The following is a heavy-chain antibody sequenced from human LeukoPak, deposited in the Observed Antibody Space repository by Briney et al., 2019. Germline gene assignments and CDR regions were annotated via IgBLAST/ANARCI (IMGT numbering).Heavy chain of an antibody. V-gene: IGHV4-59*11. CDR3: ARIGHPFSDPFDY. CDR1: GGPITSHY. Sequence: SETLSLTCTVSGGPITSHYWSWIRQPPGKGLEWMGYISDTGNTNSSPSLQRRVVISVDTSKNQFSLILRSVTAADTAVYYCARIGHPFSDPFDYWGQGTLVTVSS. D-gene: IGHD3-16*01. J-gene: IGHJ4*02. CDR2: ISDTGNT.